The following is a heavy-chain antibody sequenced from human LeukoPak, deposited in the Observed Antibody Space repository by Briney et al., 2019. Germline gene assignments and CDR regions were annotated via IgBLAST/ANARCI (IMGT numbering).Heavy chain of an antibody. CDR3: ARGQYIYGDYRCYMDV. CDR2: INPSGGST. D-gene: IGHD4-17*01. V-gene: IGHV1-46*01. Sequence: ASVKVSCKASGYTFTSYYMHWVRQAPGQGLEWMGIINPSGGSTSYAQKFQGRVTMTRDMSTSTVYMELSSLRSEDTAVYYCARGQYIYGDYRCYMDVWGKGTTVTISS. CDR1: GYTFTSYY. J-gene: IGHJ6*03.